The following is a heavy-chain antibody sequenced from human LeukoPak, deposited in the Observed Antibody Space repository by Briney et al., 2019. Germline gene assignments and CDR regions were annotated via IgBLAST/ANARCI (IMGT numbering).Heavy chain of an antibody. CDR3: ARGSGWYFY. V-gene: IGHV4-61*01. D-gene: IGHD6-19*01. CDR1: GYSISSGYY. Sequence: SETLSLTCTVSGYSISSGYYWGWIRQPPGKGLEWIGYIYYGGSTNYNPSLKSRVTISVDTSKNQFSLKLSSVTAADTAVYYCARGSGWYFYWGQGTLVTVSS. CDR2: IYYGGST. J-gene: IGHJ4*02.